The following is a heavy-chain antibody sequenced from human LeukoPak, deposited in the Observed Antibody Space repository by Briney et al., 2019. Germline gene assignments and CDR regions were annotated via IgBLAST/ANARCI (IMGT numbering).Heavy chain of an antibody. CDR1: GGTFSSYA. D-gene: IGHD4-11*01. CDR3: AREVVTTNRNWFDP. Sequence: GPSVKLSCKASGGTFSSYAISWVRQAPGQGLEWMGRIIPIFGIANYAQKFQGRVTITADKSTSTAYMELSSLRAEDTAVYYCAREVVTTNRNWFDPWGQETLVSVSS. J-gene: IGHJ5*02. V-gene: IGHV1-69*04. CDR2: IIPIFGIA.